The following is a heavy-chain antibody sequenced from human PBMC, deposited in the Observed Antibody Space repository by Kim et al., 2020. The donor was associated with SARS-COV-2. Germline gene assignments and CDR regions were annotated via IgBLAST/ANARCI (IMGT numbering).Heavy chain of an antibody. CDR1: GYTFTSYA. D-gene: IGHD3-9*01. CDR3: ARERYFDWLSTRYYYYGMDV. CDR2: INAGNGNT. V-gene: IGHV1-3*01. J-gene: IGHJ6*02. Sequence: ASVKVSCKASGYTFTSYAMHWVRQAPGQRLEWMGWINAGNGNTKYSQKFQGRVTITRDTSASTAYMELSSLRSEDTAVYYCARERYFDWLSTRYYYYGMDVWGQGTTVTVSS.